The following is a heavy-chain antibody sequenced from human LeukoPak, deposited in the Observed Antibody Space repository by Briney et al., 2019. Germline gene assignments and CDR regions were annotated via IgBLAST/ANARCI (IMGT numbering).Heavy chain of an antibody. CDR3: PSDPGHWFDP. J-gene: IGHJ5*02. V-gene: IGHV3-30*04. Sequence: PGGSLRLSCAASGFLFSSYAMHWVRQAPGEGLEWVAVISYDGRNKYYADSVKGRFTISRDNSKNTLYLQMSSLRAEDTAVYYCPSDPGHWFDPWGQGTLVTVSS. CDR2: ISYDGRNK. CDR1: GFLFSSYA.